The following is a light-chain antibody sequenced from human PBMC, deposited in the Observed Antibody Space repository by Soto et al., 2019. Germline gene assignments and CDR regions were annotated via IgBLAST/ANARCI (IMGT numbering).Light chain of an antibody. CDR2: SNI. Sequence: QAVVTQPPSMSGAPGQRVTISCTGSSSDIGAGYDVHWYQQFPGTAPKLLIYSNINRPSGVPDRFSGSKSGTSASLAITGLQGEDEADYSCQSYDSSLGGSKGVFGGGTKLTLL. CDR1: SSDIGAGYD. J-gene: IGLJ3*02. V-gene: IGLV1-40*01. CDR3: QSYDSSLGGSKGV.